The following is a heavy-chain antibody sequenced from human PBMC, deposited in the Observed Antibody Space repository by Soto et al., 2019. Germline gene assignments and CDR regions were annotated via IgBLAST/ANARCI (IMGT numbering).Heavy chain of an antibody. CDR3: ARDRQRGYCTGDSCYSYFDY. CDR1: GGPFSGYY. V-gene: IGHV4-34*01. J-gene: IGHJ4*02. D-gene: IGHD2-15*01. Sequence: QVQLQQWGAGLLKPSETLSLTCAIYGGPFSGYYWNWIRQPPGKGLERIWEINHGGYTNYNPSLKRRVTRSVYTSKNQCSLKLTSVTAADTAVYYCARDRQRGYCTGDSCYSYFDYWGQGTQVIVSS. CDR2: INHGGYT.